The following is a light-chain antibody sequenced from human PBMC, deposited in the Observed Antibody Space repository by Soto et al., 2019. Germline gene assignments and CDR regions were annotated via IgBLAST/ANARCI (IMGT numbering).Light chain of an antibody. CDR2: VVS. CDR1: QSVAGT. CDR3: QQSNYCSPLT. V-gene: IGKV3-15*01. Sequence: EIVMTQSPATLSVSPGETATLSCRASQSVAGTLAWYQQKPGQPPRLLIYVVSTRATGVPARVSGSGSETDLSLNISSLHFEDFAVYYCQQSNYCSPLTFLGWTKVEIK. J-gene: IGKJ4*01.